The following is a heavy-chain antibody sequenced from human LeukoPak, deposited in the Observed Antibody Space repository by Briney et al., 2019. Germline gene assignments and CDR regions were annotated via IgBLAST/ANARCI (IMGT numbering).Heavy chain of an antibody. Sequence: GGSLRLSCAASGFTFSSYEMNWVRQAPGKGLEWLSYISNSGGDINYADSVKGRFTISRDNAKNSLYLQMNSLRVEDTAVYYCARTLTTTYSWGQGTLVTVSS. D-gene: IGHD4-17*01. J-gene: IGHJ4*02. V-gene: IGHV3-48*03. CDR3: ARTLTTTYS. CDR1: GFTFSSYE. CDR2: ISNSGGDI.